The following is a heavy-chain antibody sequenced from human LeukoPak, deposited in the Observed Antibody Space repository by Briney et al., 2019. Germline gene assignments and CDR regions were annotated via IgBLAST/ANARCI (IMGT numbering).Heavy chain of an antibody. Sequence: ASVKVSCKASGYMFTSYGISWVRQAPGQGLEWMGWISSYNGNTDYAQNLQGRVTMTTDTSTSTAYMELRSLRSDDTAVYYCARDQGYTSSPYYLDYWGQGSLVTVSS. CDR1: GYMFTSYG. D-gene: IGHD6-13*01. V-gene: IGHV1-18*04. CDR3: ARDQGYTSSPYYLDY. J-gene: IGHJ4*02. CDR2: ISSYNGNT.